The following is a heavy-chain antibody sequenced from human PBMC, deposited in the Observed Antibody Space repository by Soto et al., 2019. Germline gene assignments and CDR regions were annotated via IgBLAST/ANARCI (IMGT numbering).Heavy chain of an antibody. CDR2: MSYDGSDT. Sequence: GGSLRLACVRSRLFFINNGMHWVRQTPGKGLEWVAFMSYDGSDTFYADSVKGRFTISRDNSKNSLFLHMSNRRAEDTAMYYCTIVRVADSALDPWGQGTLVTVSS. CDR3: TIVRVADSALDP. CDR1: RLFFINNG. V-gene: IGHV3-30*02. D-gene: IGHD3-10*02. J-gene: IGHJ5*02.